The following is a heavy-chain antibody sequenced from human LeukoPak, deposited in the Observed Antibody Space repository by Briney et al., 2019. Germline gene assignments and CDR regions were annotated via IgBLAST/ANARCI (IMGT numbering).Heavy chain of an antibody. Sequence: GGSLRLSCAASGFTVSSNYMSWVRQAPGKGLEWVSVIYSGGSTYYADSVKGRFTISRHNSKNTLYLQMNSLRAEDTAEYYCARQLSNVYYYYGMDVWGQGTTVTVSS. J-gene: IGHJ6*02. CDR2: IYSGGST. V-gene: IGHV3-53*04. CDR3: ARQLSNVYYYYGMDV. D-gene: IGHD2-8*01. CDR1: GFTVSSNY.